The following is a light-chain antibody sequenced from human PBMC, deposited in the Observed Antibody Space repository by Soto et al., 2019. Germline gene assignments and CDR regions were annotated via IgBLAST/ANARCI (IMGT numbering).Light chain of an antibody. J-gene: IGKJ1*01. V-gene: IGKV1-5*01. CDR3: QQYNNYSWT. CDR1: QSISTW. CDR2: DAS. Sequence: DIQMTQSPSTLSASVGYIVTITCRASQSISTWLAWYQQKPGKAPKLLIYDASSLESGVPSRFSASGSGTEFTLTINSLQPDDFATYYCQQYNNYSWTFGQGTKVDIK.